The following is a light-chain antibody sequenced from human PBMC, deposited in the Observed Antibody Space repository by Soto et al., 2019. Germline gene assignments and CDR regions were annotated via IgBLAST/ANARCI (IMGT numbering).Light chain of an antibody. Sequence: QSALTQPPSASGSPGQSVTISCTGTSSDIGRYNYVSWYQQHPGKAPKPMIYEVSKRPSGVPDRFSGSKSGNMASLTVSGLQAEDEADYYCSSYAGTKGGLFGGGTKVTVL. CDR3: SSYAGTKGGL. CDR1: SSDIGRYNY. J-gene: IGLJ2*01. CDR2: EVS. V-gene: IGLV2-8*01.